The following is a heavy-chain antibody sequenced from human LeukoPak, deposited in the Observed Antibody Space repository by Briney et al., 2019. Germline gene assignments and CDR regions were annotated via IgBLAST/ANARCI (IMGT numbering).Heavy chain of an antibody. Sequence: GGSLRLSCAASGFTFDDYGMSWVRQAPGKGLEWVSGINWNGGSTGYADSVKGRFTISRDNAKNSLYLQMNSLRAGDTAVYYRARVAKERVGGVYYFDYWGQGTLVTVSS. CDR3: ARVAKERVGGVYYFDY. CDR1: GFTFDDYG. D-gene: IGHD1-1*01. V-gene: IGHV3-20*04. CDR2: INWNGGST. J-gene: IGHJ4*02.